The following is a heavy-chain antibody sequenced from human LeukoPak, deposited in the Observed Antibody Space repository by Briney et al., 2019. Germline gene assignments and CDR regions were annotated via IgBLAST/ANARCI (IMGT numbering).Heavy chain of an antibody. V-gene: IGHV3-74*01. CDR3: ARDYDSFDY. J-gene: IGHJ4*02. Sequence: GGSLRLSCAASGFTFSSYWMYWVRQAPGKGLVWVSRNSDGSSTSYADSVKGRFTISRDNAKNTLYLQMNSLRAEDTAVYYCARDYDSFDYWGQGTLVTVSS. D-gene: IGHD5-12*01. CDR2: NSDGSST. CDR1: GFTFSSYW.